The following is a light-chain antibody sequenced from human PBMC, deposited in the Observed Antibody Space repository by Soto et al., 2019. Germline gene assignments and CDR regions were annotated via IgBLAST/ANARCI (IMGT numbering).Light chain of an antibody. CDR3: QQRGDWPPIT. CDR2: NVS. V-gene: IGKV3-11*01. CDR1: QSVSTF. Sequence: EIVLTQSPATLSLSPGERAILSCRASQSVSTFLAWFQQKPGQPPRLLIYNVSNRTTGIPARFSGSGSGTDFTLTISSLEPEDFAVYYCQQRGDWPPITFGQGTRLEIK. J-gene: IGKJ5*01.